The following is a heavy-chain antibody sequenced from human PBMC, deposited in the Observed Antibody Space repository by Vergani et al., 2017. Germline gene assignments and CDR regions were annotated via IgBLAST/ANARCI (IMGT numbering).Heavy chain of an antibody. CDR2: INTNTGNP. J-gene: IGHJ3*01. V-gene: IGHV7-4-1*02. CDR3: ARHPPALADAFDL. CDR1: GYTFTNYA. Sequence: QVPQVQSGSELKKPGASVKVSCKTSGYTFTNYAINWVRQAPGQGLECMGWINTNTGNPTYAPGFTGRFVFSLDTSVSTAYLQISSLTPEDTAIYYCARHPPALADAFDLWGQGTMVTVSS.